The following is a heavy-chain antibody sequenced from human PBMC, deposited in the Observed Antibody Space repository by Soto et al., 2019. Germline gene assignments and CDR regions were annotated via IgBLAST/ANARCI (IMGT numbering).Heavy chain of an antibody. D-gene: IGHD6-19*01. CDR2: IYYSGST. J-gene: IGHJ6*02. CDR1: GGSVSSSSYY. CDR3: ASLGAAGIIKNYYYYYGMDV. V-gene: IGHV4-39*01. Sequence: XTLSLPCTVSGGSVSSSSYYWGWIRQPPGKGLEWIWSIYYSGSTYYNPSLKSRVTISVDTSKNQFSLKLSSVTAADTAVYYCASLGAAGIIKNYYYYYGMDVWGQGTTVTVSS.